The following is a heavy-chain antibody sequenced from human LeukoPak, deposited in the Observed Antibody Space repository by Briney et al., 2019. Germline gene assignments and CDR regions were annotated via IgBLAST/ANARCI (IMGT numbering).Heavy chain of an antibody. CDR1: GFTFGDYA. CDR3: TREWVNYFDY. J-gene: IGHJ4*02. D-gene: IGHD4-23*01. Sequence: PGGSLRLSCTASGFTFGDYAMSWVRQAPGKGLEWVGFIRSKAYGGTTEYAASVKGRFTISRDDSKSIAYLQMNSLKTEDTAVYYCTREWVNYFDYWGQGTLVTVSS. V-gene: IGHV3-49*04. CDR2: IRSKAYGGTT.